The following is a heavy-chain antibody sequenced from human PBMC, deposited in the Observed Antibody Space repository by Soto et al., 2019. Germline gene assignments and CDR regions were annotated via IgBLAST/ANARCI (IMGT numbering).Heavy chain of an antibody. CDR2: IYYRGST. V-gene: IGHV4-59*01. CDR3: ATDMYYYDSSGYYYGMDV. CDR1: GGSISSYY. Sequence: PSETLSLTFTVSGGSISSYYWSWIRQPPGKGLEWIGYIYYRGSTNYNPSLKSRVTISVDTSKNQFSLKLSSVTAADTAVYYCATDMYYYDSSGYYYGMDVWGQGTTVTVSS. D-gene: IGHD3-22*01. J-gene: IGHJ6*02.